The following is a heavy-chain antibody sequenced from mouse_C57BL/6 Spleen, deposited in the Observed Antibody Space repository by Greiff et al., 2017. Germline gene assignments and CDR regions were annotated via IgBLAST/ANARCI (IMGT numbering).Heavy chain of an antibody. CDR3: ARSITTVEAEGYYFDY. J-gene: IGHJ2*01. CDR2: IYPRSGNT. D-gene: IGHD1-1*01. V-gene: IGHV1-81*01. Sequence: VQLQQSGAELARPGASVKLSCKASGYTFTSSGISWVKQRTGQGLEWIGEIYPRSGNTYYNEKFKGKATLTADKSSSTAYMELRSLTSEDSAVHFCARSITTVEAEGYYFDYWGQGTTLTVSS. CDR1: GYTFTSSG.